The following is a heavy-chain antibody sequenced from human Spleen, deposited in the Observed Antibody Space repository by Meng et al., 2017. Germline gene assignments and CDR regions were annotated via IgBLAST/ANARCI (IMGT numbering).Heavy chain of an antibody. D-gene: IGHD1-26*01. J-gene: IGHJ4*02. Sequence: QVQVVQSGAEVKKPGASVKVSCKASGYSFTTYAMNWVRQAPGQGLEWMGWIDTNTGNPTYAQAFPGRFVFSLDTSVSTAFLQINNLEADDTALYYCARAGWDGATIEYWGPGTLVTGYS. V-gene: IGHV7-4-1*02. CDR2: IDTNTGNP. CDR3: ARAGWDGATIEY. CDR1: GYSFTTYA.